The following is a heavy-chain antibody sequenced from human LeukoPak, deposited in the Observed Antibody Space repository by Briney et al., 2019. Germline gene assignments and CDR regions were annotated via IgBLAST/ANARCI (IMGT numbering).Heavy chain of an antibody. D-gene: IGHD4-17*01. CDR1: GGSFSGYY. Sequence: SETLSLTCAVYGGSFSGYYWIWVRQPAGKGLEWIGYIYYSGSTNYNPSLKSRVTISVDTSKNQFSLKLSSVTAADTAVYYCARVGNDYGDYFRIDYWGQGTLVTVSS. CDR3: ARVGNDYGDYFRIDY. V-gene: IGHV4-59*01. J-gene: IGHJ4*02. CDR2: IYYSGST.